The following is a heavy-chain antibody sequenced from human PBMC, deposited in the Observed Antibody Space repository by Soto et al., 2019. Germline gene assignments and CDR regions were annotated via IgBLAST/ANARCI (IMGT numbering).Heavy chain of an antibody. V-gene: IGHV5-51*01. CDR1: GYNFNYW. CDR3: ARQTDGSRFDY. CDR2: INPGDSDT. J-gene: IGHJ4*02. D-gene: IGHD2-2*01. Sequence: GESLKISCKGSGYNFNYWIGWVRQMPGKGLEWMGIINPGDSDTRYNPSFQGQVTFSVDKSISTAYLQWGSLKASDTAIYYGARQTDGSRFDYWGQGTLVTVAS.